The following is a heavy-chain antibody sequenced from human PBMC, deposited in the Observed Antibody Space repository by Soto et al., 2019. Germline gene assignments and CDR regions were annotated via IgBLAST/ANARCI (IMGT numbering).Heavy chain of an antibody. CDR3: ARGYSSGPDY. J-gene: IGHJ4*02. CDR1: GFTFRDHW. D-gene: IGHD6-19*01. V-gene: IGHV3-74*01. CDR2: INSDGSTT. Sequence: EVQLVESGGGLVQPGGSLRLSCAASGFTFRDHWMHWVRQAPGKGLVWVSRINSDGSTTTYADSVKGRFTISRDNAKSTLYLQLNSLRGEDTALYYCARGYSSGPDYWGQGTLVTVSS.